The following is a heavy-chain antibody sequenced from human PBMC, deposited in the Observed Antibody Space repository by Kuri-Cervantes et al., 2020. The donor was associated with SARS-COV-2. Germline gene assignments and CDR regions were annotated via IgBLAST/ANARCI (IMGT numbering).Heavy chain of an antibody. CDR1: GFTFSSYS. V-gene: IGHV3-48*01. J-gene: IGHJ6*02. Sequence: GGSLRLSCAASGFTFSSYSMNWVRQAPGKGLEWVSYISSSSSTIYYADSVKGRFTVSRDNAKNSLYLQMNSLRAEDTAVYYCARVCCGNYYYGMDVWGQGTTVTVSS. D-gene: IGHD1-26*01. CDR2: ISSSSSTI. CDR3: ARVCCGNYYYGMDV.